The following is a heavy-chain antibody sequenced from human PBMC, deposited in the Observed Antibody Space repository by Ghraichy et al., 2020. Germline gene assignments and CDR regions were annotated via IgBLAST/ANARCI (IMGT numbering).Heavy chain of an antibody. CDR3: ARAGALGSSGYRNAFDI. Sequence: SVKVSCKASGGTFSSYAISWVRQAPGQGLEWMGRIIPILGIANYAQKFQGRVTITADKSTSTAYMELSSLRSEDTAVYYCARAGALGSSGYRNAFDIWGQGTMVTVSS. CDR2: IIPILGIA. J-gene: IGHJ3*02. CDR1: GGTFSSYA. D-gene: IGHD3-22*01. V-gene: IGHV1-69*04.